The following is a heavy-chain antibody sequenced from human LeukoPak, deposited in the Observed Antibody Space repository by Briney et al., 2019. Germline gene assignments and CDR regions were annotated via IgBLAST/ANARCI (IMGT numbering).Heavy chain of an antibody. CDR1: GYTFTGYY. V-gene: IGHV1-2*04. Sequence: ASVKVSCKASGYTFTGYYMHWVRQAPGQGLEWMGWINPNSGGTNYAQKFQGWVTMTRDTSISTAYMELSRLRFDDTAVYYCARAAEWCSSTSCYSSGMDVWGQGTTVTVSS. D-gene: IGHD2-2*02. CDR3: ARAAEWCSSTSCYSSGMDV. CDR2: INPNSGGT. J-gene: IGHJ6*02.